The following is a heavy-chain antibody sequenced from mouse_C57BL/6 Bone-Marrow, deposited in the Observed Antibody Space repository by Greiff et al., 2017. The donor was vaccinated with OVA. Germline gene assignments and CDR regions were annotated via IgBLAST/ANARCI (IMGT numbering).Heavy chain of an antibody. Sequence: VHVKQSGGDLVKPGGSLKLSCAASGFTFSSYGMSWVRQTPDKRLEWVATISSGGSYTYYPDSVKGRFTISRDNAKNTLYLQMSSLKSEDTAMYYCARHDGYYWRFAYWGQGTLVTVSA. CDR3: ARHDGYYWRFAY. V-gene: IGHV5-6*01. CDR1: GFTFSSYG. J-gene: IGHJ3*01. CDR2: ISSGGSYT. D-gene: IGHD2-3*01.